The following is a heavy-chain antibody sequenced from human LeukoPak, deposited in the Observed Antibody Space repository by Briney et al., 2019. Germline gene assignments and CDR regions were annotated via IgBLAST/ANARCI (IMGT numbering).Heavy chain of an antibody. CDR1: GGTFSSYA. Sequence: GASVKVSCKASGGTFSSYAISWVRQAPGQGLEWMGWISAYNGNTNYAQKLQGRVTMTTDTSTSTAYMELRSLRSDDTAVYYCAADGPADLFDGSEDPPRDAFEIWGQGTMVTVSS. J-gene: IGHJ3*02. D-gene: IGHD3-22*01. CDR2: ISAYNGNT. CDR3: AADGPADLFDGSEDPPRDAFEI. V-gene: IGHV1-18*01.